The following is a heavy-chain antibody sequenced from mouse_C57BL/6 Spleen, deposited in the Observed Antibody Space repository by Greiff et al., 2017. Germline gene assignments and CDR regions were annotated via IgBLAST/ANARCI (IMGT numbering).Heavy chain of an antibody. J-gene: IGHJ4*01. Sequence: EVQLQQSGPELVKPGASVKISCKASGYSFTGYYMNWVKQSPEKSLEWIGEINPSTGGTTYNQKFKAKATLTVDKSSSTAYMQLKSLTSEDSAVYYCARKTHSSYAMDYWGQGTSVTVSS. CDR1: GYSFTGYY. D-gene: IGHD3-1*01. V-gene: IGHV1-42*01. CDR2: INPSTGGT. CDR3: ARKTHSSYAMDY.